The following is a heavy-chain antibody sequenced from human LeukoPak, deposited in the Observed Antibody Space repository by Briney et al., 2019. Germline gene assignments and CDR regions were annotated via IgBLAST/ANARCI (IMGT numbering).Heavy chain of an antibody. Sequence: SETLSLTCAVYGGSFSGYYWSWIRQPPGKGLEWIGEINHSGSTNYNPSLKSRVTISVDTSKSQFSLRLSSVTAADTAVYYCAGSIIAAAGTLSYAFDIWGQGTMVTVSS. CDR2: INHSGST. J-gene: IGHJ3*02. CDR3: AGSIIAAAGTLSYAFDI. CDR1: GGSFSGYY. D-gene: IGHD6-13*01. V-gene: IGHV4-34*01.